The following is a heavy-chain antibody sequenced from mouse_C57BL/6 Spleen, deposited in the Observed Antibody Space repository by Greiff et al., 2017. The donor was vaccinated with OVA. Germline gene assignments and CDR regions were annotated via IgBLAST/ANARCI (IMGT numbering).Heavy chain of an antibody. D-gene: IGHD1-1*01. J-gene: IGHJ2*01. CDR3: ARSLYYYGSSSFDY. Sequence: QVQLKESGPELVKPGASVKISCKASGYAFSSSWMNWVKQRPGKGLEWIGRIYPGDGDTNYNGKFKGKATLTADKSSSTAYMQLSSLTSEDSAVYFCARSLYYYGSSSFDYWGQGTTLTVSS. V-gene: IGHV1-82*01. CDR2: IYPGDGDT. CDR1: GYAFSSSW.